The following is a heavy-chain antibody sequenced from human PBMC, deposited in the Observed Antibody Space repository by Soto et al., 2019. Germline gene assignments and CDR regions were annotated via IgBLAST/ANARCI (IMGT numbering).Heavy chain of an antibody. CDR1: GGSISSGGYY. CDR3: ARGTNYYDSSGYDY. Sequence: PSETLSLTCTVSGGSISSGGYYWSWIRQHPGKGLEWIGYIYYSGSTYYNPSLKSRVTISVDTSKNQFSLKLSSVTAADTAVYYCARGTNYYDSSGYDYWGQGTLVTVS. D-gene: IGHD3-22*01. J-gene: IGHJ4*02. CDR2: IYYSGST. V-gene: IGHV4-31*03.